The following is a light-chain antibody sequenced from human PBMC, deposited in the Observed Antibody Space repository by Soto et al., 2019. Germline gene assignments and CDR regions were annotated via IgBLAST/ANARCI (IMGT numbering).Light chain of an antibody. CDR2: EVN. Sequence: QSLLTNPPSASGSPGQSVSICFPEPSXDVGGYNYVSWYQQHPGKAPKLMIYEVNKRPSGVPDRSSGSKSGNTASLTGSGLQTEDEADYYWSPSAGSSNGLGSGTKV. V-gene: IGLV2-8*01. CDR1: SXDVGGYNY. J-gene: IGLJ1*01. CDR3: SPSAGSSNG.